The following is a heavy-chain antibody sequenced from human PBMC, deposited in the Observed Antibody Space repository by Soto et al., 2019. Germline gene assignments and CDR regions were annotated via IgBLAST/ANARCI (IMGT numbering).Heavy chain of an antibody. CDR2: ISAYNGNT. V-gene: IGHV1-18*04. Sequence: ASVKVSCKASGYTFTSYGISWVRQAPGQGLEWMGWISAYNGNTNYAQKLQGRVTMTTDTSTSTAYMELRSLRSDDTAVYYCARTARQYSSSSALDYWGQGTLVTSPQ. CDR1: GYTFTSYG. J-gene: IGHJ4*02. CDR3: ARTARQYSSSSALDY. D-gene: IGHD6-6*01.